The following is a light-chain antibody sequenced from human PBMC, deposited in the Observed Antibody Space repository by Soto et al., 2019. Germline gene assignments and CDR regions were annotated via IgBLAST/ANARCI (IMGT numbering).Light chain of an antibody. CDR2: GAS. CDR1: QSVSSN. J-gene: IGKJ2*01. CDR3: KQYNYWPS. V-gene: IGKV3-15*01. Sequence: ELVMTQSPATLSVSPGEGATLSCRASQSVSSNLAWYQQKPGQAPRLLIYGASTRATGIPARFSGSGSETEFTITISSLQSADFAVYYCKQYNYWPSFGQGTNVEIK.